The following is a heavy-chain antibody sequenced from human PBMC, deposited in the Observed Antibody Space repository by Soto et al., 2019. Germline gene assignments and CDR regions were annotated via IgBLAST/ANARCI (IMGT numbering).Heavy chain of an antibody. D-gene: IGHD5-18*01. CDR1: GFTFSSYA. J-gene: IGHJ4*02. V-gene: IGHV3-30-3*01. CDR3: ARGLQLWERFDY. CDR2: ISYDGSNK. Sequence: QVQLVESGGGVVQPGRSLRLSCAASGFTFSSYAMHWVRQAPGKGLEWVAVISYDGSNKYYADSVKGRFTISRDNSKNTLYLQMNSLRAEDTAVYYCARGLQLWERFDYWGQGTLVTVSS.